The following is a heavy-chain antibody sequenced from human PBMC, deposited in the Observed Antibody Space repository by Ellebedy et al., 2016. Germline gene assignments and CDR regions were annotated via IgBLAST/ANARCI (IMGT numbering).Heavy chain of an antibody. CDR3: AITVGSGWDY. J-gene: IGHJ4*02. D-gene: IGHD3-3*01. CDR1: GGSISSSSYY. CDR2: IYYSGST. Sequence: SETLSLTXTVSGGSISSSSYYWGWIRQPPGKGLEWIGYIYYSGSTNYNPSLKSRVTISVDTSKNQFSLKLSSVTAADTAVYYCAITVGSGWDYWGQGTLVTVSS. V-gene: IGHV4-61*05.